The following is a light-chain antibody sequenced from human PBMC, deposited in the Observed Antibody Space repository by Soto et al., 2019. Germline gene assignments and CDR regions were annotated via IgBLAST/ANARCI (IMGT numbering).Light chain of an antibody. CDR3: GTWDSSMSAWRV. CDR2: DNN. Sequence: QEVTISCSGSSSNIGNNYVSWYQQLPGTAPKLLIYDNNKRPSGIPDRFSGSKSGTSATLGITGLQTGDEADYYCGTWDSSMSAWRVFGGGTKVTVL. V-gene: IGLV1-51*01. CDR1: SSNIGNNY. J-gene: IGLJ3*02.